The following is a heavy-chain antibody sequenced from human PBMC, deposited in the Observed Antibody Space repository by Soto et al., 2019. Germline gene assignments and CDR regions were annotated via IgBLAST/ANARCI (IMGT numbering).Heavy chain of an antibody. CDR3: AGEENDTLTGHFDPGAWSVYFVF. Sequence: QVQLVESGGGLVKPGGSLRLSCAASGFTFSDYYMSWIRQAPGKGLERVSYISSSGSTIYYADSVKGRFTISRDNANDALYLHMNSLRTEDTAVYYSAGEENDTLTGHFDPGAWSVYFVFWGQGTLVTVSS. V-gene: IGHV3-11*01. D-gene: IGHD3-9*01. CDR2: ISSSGSTI. J-gene: IGHJ4*02. CDR1: GFTFSDYY.